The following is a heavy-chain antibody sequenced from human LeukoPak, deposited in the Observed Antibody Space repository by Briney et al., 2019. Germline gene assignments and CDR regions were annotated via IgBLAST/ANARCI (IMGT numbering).Heavy chain of an antibody. Sequence: SETLSLTCTVSGGSTSSDYWSWIRQPPGKGLKWIGYIYTSGSNHYNPSLKSRVTISGDTSKNQFSLKLSSVTAADTAVYYCARQKAGNCFDPWGQGTPVTVSS. V-gene: IGHV4-4*09. CDR1: GGSTSSDY. J-gene: IGHJ5*02. D-gene: IGHD6-19*01. CDR3: ARQKAGNCFDP. CDR2: IYTSGSN.